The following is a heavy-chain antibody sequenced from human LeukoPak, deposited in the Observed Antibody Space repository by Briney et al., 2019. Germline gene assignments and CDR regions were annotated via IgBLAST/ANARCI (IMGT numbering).Heavy chain of an antibody. D-gene: IGHD3-10*01. J-gene: IGHJ5*02. V-gene: IGHV1-3*01. CDR2: INAGNGNT. Sequence: ASVKVSCKASGYTFTSYAMHWVRQAPGQRLEWMGWINAGNGNTKYSQEFQGRVTITRDTSASTAYMELSSLRSDDTAVYYCARVTISGGSTIERWFDPWGQGTLVTVSS. CDR3: ARVTISGGSTIERWFDP. CDR1: GYTFTSYA.